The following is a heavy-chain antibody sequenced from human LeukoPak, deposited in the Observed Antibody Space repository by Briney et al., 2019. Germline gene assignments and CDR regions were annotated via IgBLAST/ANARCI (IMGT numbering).Heavy chain of an antibody. J-gene: IGHJ6*02. CDR3: ARDPHIVVVPAAIRCYYYGMDV. CDR1: GYTLTSYG. V-gene: IGHV1-18*01. CDR2: ISAYNGNT. Sequence: ASVKVSCKASGYTLTSYGISWVRQAPGQGLEWMGWISAYNGNTNYAQKLQGRVTMTTDTSTSTAYMELRSLRSDDTAVYYCARDPHIVVVPAAIRCYYYGMDVWGQGTTVTVSS. D-gene: IGHD2-2*01.